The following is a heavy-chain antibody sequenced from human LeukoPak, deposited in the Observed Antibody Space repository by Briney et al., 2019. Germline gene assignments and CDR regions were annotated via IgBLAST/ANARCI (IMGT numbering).Heavy chain of an antibody. J-gene: IGHJ4*02. V-gene: IGHV3-30*02. Sequence: GGSLRLSCVASGLKFRNYGMHWVRQAPGKGLEWVTFIWYDGSHQYYIDSVKGRFTVSKDNAKSTLYLQMDSLRAEDTAVYYCATDRNEGKYYDYWGQGTLVTVSS. D-gene: IGHD2/OR15-2a*01. CDR3: ATDRNEGKYYDY. CDR1: GLKFRNYG. CDR2: IWYDGSHQ.